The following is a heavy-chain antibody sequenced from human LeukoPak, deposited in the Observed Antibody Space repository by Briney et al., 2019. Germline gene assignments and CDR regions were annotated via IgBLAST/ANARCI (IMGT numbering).Heavy chain of an antibody. CDR3: ARDPGYCSGGSCFNWFDP. CDR2: ISPNSGGT. CDR1: GYTFTGYY. Sequence: ASVKVSFKASGYTFTGYYMHWVRQAPGQGLEWMGWISPNSGGTNYAQKFQGRVTMTRDTSISTAYMELSRLRSDDTAVYYCARDPGYCSGGSCFNWFDPWGQGTLVTVSS. J-gene: IGHJ5*02. V-gene: IGHV1-2*02. D-gene: IGHD2-15*01.